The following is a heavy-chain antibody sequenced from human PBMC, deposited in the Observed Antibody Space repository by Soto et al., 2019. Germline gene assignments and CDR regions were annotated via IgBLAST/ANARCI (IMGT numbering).Heavy chain of an antibody. J-gene: IGHJ4*02. D-gene: IGHD3-9*01. Sequence: EVQLLESGGGLVQPGGSLRLSCAASGFTFSSYAMSWVRQAPGKGLEWVSAISGSGGSTYYADSVKSRFTISRDNSKNTLYLQMNSLRAEDTAVYYCAKVLLRYFDWAGFDYWGQGTLVTVSS. V-gene: IGHV3-23*01. CDR3: AKVLLRYFDWAGFDY. CDR2: ISGSGGST. CDR1: GFTFSSYA.